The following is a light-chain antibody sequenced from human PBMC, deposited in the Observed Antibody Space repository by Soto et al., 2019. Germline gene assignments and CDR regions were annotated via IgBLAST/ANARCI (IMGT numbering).Light chain of an antibody. Sequence: GWTQKARTRAVSGKEVATVGCRAIQSVSSSFLAWYRQKPGQAPGLLIYGASSRATGIPERFSGSGSGTDLTLTIRRLQPADFAVYYCQQYGRSPGWTLGRGTKVDIK. J-gene: IGKJ1*01. CDR3: QQYGRSPGWT. CDR2: GAS. CDR1: QSVSSSF. V-gene: IGKV3-20*01.